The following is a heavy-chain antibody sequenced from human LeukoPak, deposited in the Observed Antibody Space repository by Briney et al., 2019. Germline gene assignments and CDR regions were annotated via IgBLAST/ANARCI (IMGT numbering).Heavy chain of an antibody. J-gene: IGHJ4*02. Sequence: GGSLRLSCAASGFTFSDHYMDWVRQAPGKGLEWVSSISSRSSYIDYADSLKGRFTISRDNAKNSLYLQMNSLRAEDTAVYYCARGKEPVAGSLSHFDYWGQGTLVTVSS. D-gene: IGHD6-19*01. CDR1: GFTFSDHY. CDR3: ARGKEPVAGSLSHFDY. CDR2: ISSRSSYI. V-gene: IGHV3-21*01.